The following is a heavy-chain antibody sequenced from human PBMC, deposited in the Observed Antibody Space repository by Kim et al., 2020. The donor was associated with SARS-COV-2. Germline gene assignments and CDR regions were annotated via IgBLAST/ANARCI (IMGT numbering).Heavy chain of an antibody. V-gene: IGHV3-30*18. CDR1: GFTFSSYG. D-gene: IGHD3-10*01. J-gene: IGHJ4*02. Sequence: GSLRLSCAASGFTFSSYGMHWVRQAPGKGLEWVAVVSYDGSNKYYADSVKGRFTIARDNPGNTLYLQMNSLRTEDTAVYFCAKEDYFGSGSYLGYWGQGTLVTVSS. CDR2: VSYDGSNK. CDR3: AKEDYFGSGSYLGY.